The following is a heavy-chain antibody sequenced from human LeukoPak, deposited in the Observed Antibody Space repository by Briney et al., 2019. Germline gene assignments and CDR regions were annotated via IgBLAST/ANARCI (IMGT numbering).Heavy chain of an antibody. J-gene: IGHJ4*02. V-gene: IGHV3-48*04. CDR2: ISTSSGTM. CDR3: AREGSAADDFDY. Sequence: GGSLRLSCAASGFTFSTYSMNWVRQAPGKGLEWVSYISTSSGTMYYADSVKGRFTISRDNARNSLYLQMNSLTAEDTAAYYCAREGSAADDFDYWGQGTLVTVSS. CDR1: GFTFSTYS. D-gene: IGHD2-2*01.